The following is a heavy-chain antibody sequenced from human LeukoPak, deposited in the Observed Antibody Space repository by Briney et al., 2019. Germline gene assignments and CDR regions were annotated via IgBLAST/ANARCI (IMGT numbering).Heavy chain of an antibody. J-gene: IGHJ6*03. D-gene: IGHD2-21*02. CDR3: AREVVVTAFGGSSYYYYYYMDV. V-gene: IGHV1-3*03. CDR1: GYTFTSYA. CDR2: INAGNGNT. Sequence: ASVKVSCKASGYTFTSYAMHWVRQAPGQRLEWMGWINAGNGNTKYSQEFQGRVTITRDTSASTAYMELSSLRSEDMAVYYCAREVVVTAFGGSSYYYYYYMDVWGKGTTVTVSS.